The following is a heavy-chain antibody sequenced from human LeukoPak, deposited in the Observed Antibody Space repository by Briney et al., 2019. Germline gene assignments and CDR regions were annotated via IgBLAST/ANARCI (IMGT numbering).Heavy chain of an antibody. CDR1: GFTFSSYS. CDR2: ISSSSSYI. V-gene: IGHV3-21*01. CDR3: ARDSGSKVDAFDI. Sequence: PGGSLRLSCAASGFTFSSYSMNWVRQAPGKGLEWVSSISSSSSYIYHADSVKGRFTISRDNAKNSLYLQMNSLRAEDTDVYYCARDSGSKVDAFDIWGQGTMVTVSS. J-gene: IGHJ3*02.